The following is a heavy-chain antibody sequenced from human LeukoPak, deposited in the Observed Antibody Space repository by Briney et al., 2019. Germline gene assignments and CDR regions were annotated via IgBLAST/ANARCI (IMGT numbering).Heavy chain of an antibody. Sequence: GGSLRLSCAASGFTFSGYSMNWVRQAPGKGLEWVSSISSSSSYIYYADSVKGRFTISRDNAKNSLYLQMNSLRAEDTAVYYCAREAYYDSSGYYYVFDYWGQGTLVTVSS. J-gene: IGHJ4*02. CDR2: ISSSSSYI. CDR3: AREAYYDSSGYYYVFDY. CDR1: GFTFSGYS. D-gene: IGHD3-22*01. V-gene: IGHV3-21*01.